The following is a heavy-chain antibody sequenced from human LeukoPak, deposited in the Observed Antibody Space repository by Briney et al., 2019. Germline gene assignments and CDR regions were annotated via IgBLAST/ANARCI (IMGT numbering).Heavy chain of an antibody. V-gene: IGHV3-21*01. D-gene: IGHD2-21*02. CDR1: GFTFSSYS. Sequence: PGGSLRLSCAASGFTFSSYSMNWVRQAPGKGLEWVSSISSSSYIYYADSVKGRFTISRDNAKNSLYLQMNSLRAEDTAVYYCATSLVTAISFDYWGQGTLVTVSS. CDR3: ATSLVTAISFDY. CDR2: ISSSSYI. J-gene: IGHJ4*02.